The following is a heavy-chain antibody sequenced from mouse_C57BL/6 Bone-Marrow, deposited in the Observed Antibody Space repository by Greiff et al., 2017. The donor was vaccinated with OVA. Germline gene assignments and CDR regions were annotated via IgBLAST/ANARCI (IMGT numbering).Heavy chain of an antibody. J-gene: IGHJ3*01. V-gene: IGHV1-55*01. D-gene: IGHD2-2*01. Sequence: QVQLQQPGAELVKPGASVKMSCKASGYTFTSYWITWVKQRPGQGLEWIGDIYPGSGSTNYNEKFKSKATLTVDTSSSTAYMQLSSLTSEDSAVYYCAGGLRRELSFAYWGQGTLVTVSA. CDR2: IYPGSGST. CDR1: GYTFTSYW. CDR3: AGGLRRELSFAY.